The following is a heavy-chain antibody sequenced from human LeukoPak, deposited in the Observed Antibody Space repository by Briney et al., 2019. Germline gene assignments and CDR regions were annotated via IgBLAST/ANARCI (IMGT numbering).Heavy chain of an antibody. D-gene: IGHD5-18*01. Sequence: WETLSITCTVSGGSISRSSYYWGWTRPPPGAGLEWIESIYHSGSTYSNPSLKSRVTISEDTSKNQFSLKLSSVTAADTALYYCASLKWIQLWLRDAFDIWGQGTMVTVSS. J-gene: IGHJ3*02. CDR1: GGSISRSSYY. CDR2: IYHSGST. V-gene: IGHV4-39*01. CDR3: ASLKWIQLWLRDAFDI.